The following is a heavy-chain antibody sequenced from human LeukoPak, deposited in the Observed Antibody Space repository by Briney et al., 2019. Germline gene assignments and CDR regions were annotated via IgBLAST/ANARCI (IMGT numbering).Heavy chain of an antibody. CDR1: GFTFSSYW. V-gene: IGHV3-74*01. J-gene: IGHJ6*03. CDR3: ARGNPKPYYYYMDV. Sequence: PGGSLRLSCAASGFTFSSYWMHWVRQAPGKGLVWVSRINTDGSGTSYADSVKGRFTISRDNAKNTLYLQMNSLRAEDMAVYYCARGNPKPYYYYMDVWGKGTTVTVSS. CDR2: INTDGSGT.